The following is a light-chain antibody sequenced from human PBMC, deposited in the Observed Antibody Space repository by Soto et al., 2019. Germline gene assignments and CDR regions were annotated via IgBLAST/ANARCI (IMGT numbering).Light chain of an antibody. CDR1: QSIISY. Sequence: DIQMTQSPSSLSASVGDRVTITCRASQSIISYLNWYQQKPGKAPKLLIYGASSLQSGVPSRFSGSGSGTDFTLIISSLQPEDFATYYCQQSYSAHITFGQGTRLEIK. CDR2: GAS. CDR3: QQSYSAHIT. J-gene: IGKJ5*01. V-gene: IGKV1-39*01.